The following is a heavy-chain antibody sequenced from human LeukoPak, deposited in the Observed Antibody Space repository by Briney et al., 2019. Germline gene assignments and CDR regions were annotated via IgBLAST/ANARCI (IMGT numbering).Heavy chain of an antibody. CDR2: ILYDGSNK. Sequence: GGSLRLSCTPSGFTFSDYAIGWVRQAPGKGLGWVAVILYDGSNKYYADSVKGRFTISRDNSKNTLYLQMNSLTAEDTALYYCVSPDCSGGSCYPNFDYWGQGTLVTVSS. CDR1: GFTFSDYA. D-gene: IGHD2-15*01. V-gene: IGHV3-30*04. J-gene: IGHJ4*02. CDR3: VSPDCSGGSCYPNFDY.